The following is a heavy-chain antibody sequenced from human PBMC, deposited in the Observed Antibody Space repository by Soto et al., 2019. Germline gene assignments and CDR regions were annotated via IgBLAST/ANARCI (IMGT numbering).Heavy chain of an antibody. Sequence: PSETLSLTCAVYGGSFSGYYWSWIRQPPGKGLEWIGEINHSGSTNYNPSLKSRVTISVDTSKNQFSLKLSSVTAADTAVYYCARILQHYYYMDVWGKGTTVTVSS. V-gene: IGHV4-34*01. J-gene: IGHJ6*03. D-gene: IGHD1-1*01. CDR2: INHSGST. CDR1: GGSFSGYY. CDR3: ARILQHYYYMDV.